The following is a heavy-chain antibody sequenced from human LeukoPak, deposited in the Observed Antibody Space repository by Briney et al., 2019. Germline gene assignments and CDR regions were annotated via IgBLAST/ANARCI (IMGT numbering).Heavy chain of an antibody. CDR2: IYHSGST. CDR1: GGSISSGGYS. V-gene: IGHV4-30-2*01. D-gene: IGHD1-26*01. J-gene: IGHJ4*02. Sequence: SQTLSLTCAVSGGSISSGGYSWSWIRQPPGKGLEWIGYIYHSGSTYYNPSLKSRVTISVDRSKNQYSLRLSSVTAADTAVYYCARLLRRLGYFDYWGQGTLVTVSS. CDR3: ARLLRRLGYFDY.